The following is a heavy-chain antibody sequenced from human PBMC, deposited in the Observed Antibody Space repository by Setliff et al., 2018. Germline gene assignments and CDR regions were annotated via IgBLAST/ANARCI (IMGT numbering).Heavy chain of an antibody. CDR2: IFSSGRT. CDR3: ARERLESSGSPLAFDI. V-gene: IGHV4-61*02. Sequence: SETLSLTCTVSGGSINGGFYYWTWIRQPAGKGLEWIGRIFSSGRTNYNPSLKSRLAIAMDTSTNQVSLKLSSVTAADTAAYYCARERLESSGSPLAFDIWGQGTRVTVSS. D-gene: IGHD1-26*01. CDR1: GGSINGGFYY. J-gene: IGHJ3*02.